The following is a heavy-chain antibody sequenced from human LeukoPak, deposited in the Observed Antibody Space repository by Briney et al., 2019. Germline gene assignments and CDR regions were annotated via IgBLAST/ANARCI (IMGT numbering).Heavy chain of an antibody. J-gene: IGHJ5*02. CDR3: ARGGIVATTLFDP. Sequence: GGSLRLSCAASGFTFDDYTMNWVRQAPGKGLEWVSLISGDGDNTYYTDSVKGRFTISRDNAKNSLYLQMNSLRAEDTAVYYCARGGIVATTLFDPWGQGTLVTVSS. V-gene: IGHV3-43*02. D-gene: IGHD5-12*01. CDR2: ISGDGDNT. CDR1: GFTFDDYT.